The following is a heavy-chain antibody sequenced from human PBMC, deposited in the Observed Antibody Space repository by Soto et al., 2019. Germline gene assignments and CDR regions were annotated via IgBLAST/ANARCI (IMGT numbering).Heavy chain of an antibody. V-gene: IGHV4-34*01. J-gene: IGHJ4*02. D-gene: IGHD5-12*01. CDR2: INHSGST. CDR3: ARGRWLRSSFDY. CDR1: GGSFSGYY. Sequence: QVQLQQWGAGLLKPSETLSLTCAVYGGSFSGYYWSWIRQPPGKGLEWNGEINHSGSTNYNPSLKSAVTISVDTSKNQFSLKLNSVTAADTAVYYCARGRWLRSSFDYWGQGTLVTVSS.